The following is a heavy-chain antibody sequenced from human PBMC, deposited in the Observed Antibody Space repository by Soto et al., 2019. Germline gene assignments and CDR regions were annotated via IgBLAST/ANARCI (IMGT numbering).Heavy chain of an antibody. CDR2: IIPIFGTA. Sequence: QVQLVQSGAEVKKPGSSVKVSCKASGGTFSSYAISWVRQAPGQGLEWMGGIIPIFGTANYAQKFQGRVTITADESTSTAYMELSSLRSEDTAVYYCARGPAAPHTTHNDYYYYGMDVWGQGTTVTVSS. CDR1: GGTFSSYA. CDR3: ARGPAAPHTTHNDYYYYGMDV. D-gene: IGHD2-2*01. J-gene: IGHJ6*02. V-gene: IGHV1-69*01.